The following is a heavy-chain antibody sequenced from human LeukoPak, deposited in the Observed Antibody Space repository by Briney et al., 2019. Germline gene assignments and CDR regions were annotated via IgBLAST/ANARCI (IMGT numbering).Heavy chain of an antibody. V-gene: IGHV3-23*01. CDR3: ARKVAVAMDLDH. CDR2: ITGGGSST. D-gene: IGHD5-18*01. J-gene: IGHJ5*02. CDR1: GFTFKSYG. Sequence: GGSLRLSCAASGFTFKSYGMTWVRQVPGKGLEWVSSITGGGSSTKYADSVNGRFTISRDNSKNTLSLQMTGLRAEDTAVYYCARKVAVAMDLDHWGQGTLVTVSS.